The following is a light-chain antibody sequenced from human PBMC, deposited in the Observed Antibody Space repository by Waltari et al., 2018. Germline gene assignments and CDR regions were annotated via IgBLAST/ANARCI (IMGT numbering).Light chain of an antibody. CDR2: GNS. J-gene: IGLJ2*01. CDR1: SSNIGAGYD. Sequence: QSVLTQPPSVSGAPGQRVTISCTGSSSNIGAGYDVHWYQQLPGAAPKLLIHGNSNRPSGVPDRFSGSKSGTSASLAITGLQAEDEADYYCQSNDNSLSGLKVFGGGTKLTVL. CDR3: QSNDNSLSGLKV. V-gene: IGLV1-40*01.